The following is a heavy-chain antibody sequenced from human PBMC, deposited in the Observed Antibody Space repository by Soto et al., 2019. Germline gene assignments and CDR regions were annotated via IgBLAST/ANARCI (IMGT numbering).Heavy chain of an antibody. CDR3: ATKESSYDFCSGYSPSPLDY. J-gene: IGHJ4*02. Sequence: QVQLVESGGGVVQPGRSLRLSCAASGFTFSSYGMHWVRQAPGKGLEWVAVISYDGSNKYYADSVKGRFTISRDNSKNTLYPQMNSLSAEDTTVYYCATKESSYDFCSGYSPSPLDYWGQGTLVTVSS. D-gene: IGHD3-3*01. CDR1: GFTFSSYG. CDR2: ISYDGSNK. V-gene: IGHV3-30*03.